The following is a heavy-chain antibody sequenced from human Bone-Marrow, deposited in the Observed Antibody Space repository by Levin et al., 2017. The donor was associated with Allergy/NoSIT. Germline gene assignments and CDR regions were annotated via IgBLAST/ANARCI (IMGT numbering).Heavy chain of an antibody. J-gene: IGHJ4*02. CDR2: IFITSSII. Sequence: GGSLRLSCAASGFTFKNYAFNWVRQSPGKGLEWISYIFITSSIIYYADSVKGLFTISRDNANNSLYLQMNSLRDEDTAVYYCARDPFDYGAGSGRAYYFDYWGQGSLVTVSS. D-gene: IGHD4-17*01. CDR1: GFTFKNYA. V-gene: IGHV3-48*02. CDR3: ARDPFDYGAGSGRAYYFDY.